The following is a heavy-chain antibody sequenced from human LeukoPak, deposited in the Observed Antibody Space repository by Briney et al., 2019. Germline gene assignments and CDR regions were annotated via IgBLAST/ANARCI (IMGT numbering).Heavy chain of an antibody. V-gene: IGHV3-74*01. CDR3: ARSREPGRDGDY. J-gene: IGHJ4*02. CDR2: ISSDGIST. CDR1: GFTFSTYW. D-gene: IGHD5-24*01. Sequence: PGGSLRLSCAASGFTFSTYWMHWVRQVPGKGLVGVARISSDGISTAYADSVKGRFTLSRDNAKNTLYLQMNSLRADDTAVYYCARSREPGRDGDYWGQGTLVTVSS.